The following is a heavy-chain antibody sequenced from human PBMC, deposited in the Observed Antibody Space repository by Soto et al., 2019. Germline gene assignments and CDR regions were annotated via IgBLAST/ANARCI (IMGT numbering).Heavy chain of an antibody. V-gene: IGHV1-3*01. J-gene: IGHJ4*02. CDR2: INAGNGNT. Sequence: VASVKVSCKASGYTFASYARHWVRQAPGQRLEWMGWINAGNGNTKYSQKFQGRVTITRDTSASTAYMELSSLRSEDTAVYYCASSAPELSWFYWGQGTPVTVSS. CDR1: GYTFASYA. CDR3: ASSAPELSWFY. D-gene: IGHD3-16*02.